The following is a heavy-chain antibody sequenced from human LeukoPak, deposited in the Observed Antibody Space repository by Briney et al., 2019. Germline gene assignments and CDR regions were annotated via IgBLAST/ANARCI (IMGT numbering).Heavy chain of an antibody. CDR3: ARAPANILTGYYYFDY. D-gene: IGHD3-9*01. CDR1: GGTFSSYA. CDR2: IIPIFGTA. Sequence: SVKVSCKASGGTFSSYAISWVRQAPGQGLEWMGGIIPIFGTANYAQKFQGRVTITADESTSTAYMELSSLRSEDTAVYYCARAPANILTGYYYFDYWGQGTLVTVSS. J-gene: IGHJ4*02. V-gene: IGHV1-69*13.